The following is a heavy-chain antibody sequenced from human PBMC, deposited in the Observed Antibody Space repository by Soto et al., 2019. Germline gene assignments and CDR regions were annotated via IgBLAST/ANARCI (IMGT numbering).Heavy chain of an antibody. J-gene: IGHJ5*02. CDR3: ASYHGSNWFDP. V-gene: IGHV4-61*01. CDR2: IYYSGST. D-gene: IGHD1-1*01. CDR1: GGSVSSGSYY. Sequence: SETLSLTCTVSGGSVSSGSYYWSRIRQPPGKGLEWIGHIYYSGSTNYNPSLKSRVTISVDTSKNQFSLKLSSVTAADTAVYYCASYHGSNWFDPWGQGTLVTVSS.